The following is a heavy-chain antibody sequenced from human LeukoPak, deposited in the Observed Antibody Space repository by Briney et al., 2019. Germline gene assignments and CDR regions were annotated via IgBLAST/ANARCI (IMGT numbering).Heavy chain of an antibody. CDR2: INTNTGNP. V-gene: IGHV7-4-1*02. Sequence: GASVKVPCKASGYTFTSYGISWVRQAPGQGLEWMGWINTNTGNPTYAQGFTGRFVFSLDTSVSTAYLQISSLKAEDTAVYYCARGLYSSGWLGNYYFDYWGQGTLVTVSS. CDR1: GYTFTSYG. D-gene: IGHD6-19*01. CDR3: ARGLYSSGWLGNYYFDY. J-gene: IGHJ4*02.